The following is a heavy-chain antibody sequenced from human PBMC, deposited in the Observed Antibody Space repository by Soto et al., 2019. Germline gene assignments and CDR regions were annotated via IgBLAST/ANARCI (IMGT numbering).Heavy chain of an antibody. Sequence: SETLSLTCTVSGGSISSSSYYWGWIRQPPGKGLEWIGSIYYSGSTYYNPSLKSRVTISVDTSKNQFSLKLSSVTAADTAVYYCARQNRGYYDSSGYWNWGQATLVTVSS. D-gene: IGHD3-22*01. V-gene: IGHV4-39*01. CDR3: ARQNRGYYDSSGYWN. J-gene: IGHJ4*02. CDR2: IYYSGST. CDR1: GGSISSSSYY.